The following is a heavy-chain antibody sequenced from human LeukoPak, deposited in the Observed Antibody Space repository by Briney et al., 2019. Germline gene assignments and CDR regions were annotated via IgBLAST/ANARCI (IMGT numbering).Heavy chain of an antibody. CDR2: ISGSGGST. J-gene: IGHJ5*02. CDR1: GFTFSSYA. CDR3: ARKYYYDPNWFDP. V-gene: IGHV3-23*01. Sequence: GGSLRLSCAASGFTFSSYAMSWVRQAPGNGLEWVSAISGSGGSTYYADSVKGRFTISRDNSKNTLYLQMNSLRAEDTAVYYCARKYYYDPNWFDPWGQGTLVTVSS. D-gene: IGHD3-22*01.